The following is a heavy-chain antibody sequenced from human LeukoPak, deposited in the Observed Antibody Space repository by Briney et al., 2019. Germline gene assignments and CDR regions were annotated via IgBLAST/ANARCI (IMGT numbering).Heavy chain of an antibody. CDR2: IYHSGST. J-gene: IGHJ4*02. Sequence: PSETLSLTCAVSGYSISSGYYWGWIRPPPGKGLEWIGSIYHSGSTYYNPSLKSRVTISVDTSKNQFSLKLSSVTAADTAVYYCARDVVRGVIDYWGQGTLATVSS. CDR3: ARDVVRGVIDY. V-gene: IGHV4-38-2*02. D-gene: IGHD3-10*01. CDR1: GYSISSGYY.